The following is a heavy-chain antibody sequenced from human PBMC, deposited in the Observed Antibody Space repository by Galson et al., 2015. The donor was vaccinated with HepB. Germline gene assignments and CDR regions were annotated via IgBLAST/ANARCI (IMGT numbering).Heavy chain of an antibody. CDR1: GFTFSNYK. CDR3: ARDGRVSGSYIDYYYGMDV. D-gene: IGHD1-26*01. CDR2: ISSSSSYI. V-gene: IGHV3-21*01. Sequence: SLRLSCAASGFTFSNYKVHRVRQAPGKGLEWVSSISSSSSYIYYADSVKGRFTISRDNAKNSLYLQMTSLRAEDTAVYYCARDGRVSGSYIDYYYGMDVWGQGTTVTVSS. J-gene: IGHJ6*02.